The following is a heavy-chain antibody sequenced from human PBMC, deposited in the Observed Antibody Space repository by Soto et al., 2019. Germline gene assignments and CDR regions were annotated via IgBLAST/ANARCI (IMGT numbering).Heavy chain of an antibody. CDR2: IYYSGST. CDR3: ARGQPGDYVEYGMDV. V-gene: IGHV4-31*03. D-gene: IGHD4-17*01. Sequence: SETLSLTCTVSGGSISSGGYYWSWIRQHPGKGLEWIGYIYYSGSTYYNPSLKSRVTISVDTSKNQFSLKLSSVTAADTAVYYCARGQPGDYVEYGMDVWGQGTTVTVSS. CDR1: GGSISSGGYY. J-gene: IGHJ6*02.